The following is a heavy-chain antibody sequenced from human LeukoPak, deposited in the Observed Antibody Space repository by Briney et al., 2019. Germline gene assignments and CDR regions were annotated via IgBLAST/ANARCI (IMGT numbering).Heavy chain of an antibody. CDR3: ARERGYCSSSACYTSDALDI. CDR2: INPNSGGT. V-gene: IGHV1-2*02. Sequence: ASVKVSCKASGYTFTSYGISWVRQAPGHGLEWMGWINPNSGGTNFAQKFQGRVTMTRDTSISTAYMELSRLRSDDTAVFYCARERGYCSSSACYTSDALDIWGQGTMVTVSS. J-gene: IGHJ3*02. CDR1: GYTFTSYG. D-gene: IGHD2-2*02.